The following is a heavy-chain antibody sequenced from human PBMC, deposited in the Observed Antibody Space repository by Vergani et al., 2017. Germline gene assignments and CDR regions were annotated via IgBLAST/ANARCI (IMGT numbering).Heavy chain of an antibody. V-gene: IGHV1-18*01. Sequence: QVQLVQSGAEVKKPGASVKVSCKASGYTFTSYGISWVRQAPGQGLEWMGWISAYNGNTNYAQKLQGRVTITADESTSTAYMELSSLRSEDTAVYYCARGPNGDYWARENYWGQGTLVTVSS. CDR2: ISAYNGNT. J-gene: IGHJ4*02. D-gene: IGHD4-17*01. CDR1: GYTFTSYG. CDR3: ARGPNGDYWARENY.